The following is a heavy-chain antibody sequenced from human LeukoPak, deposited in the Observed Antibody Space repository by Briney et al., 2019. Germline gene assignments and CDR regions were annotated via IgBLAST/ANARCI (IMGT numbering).Heavy chain of an antibody. Sequence: ASVKVSCKASGYTFTRYFIHWVRQTPGRGLEWMGTINPSGGSTGYAQKFQGRVTMTRDTSTSTVYMELSSLRSEDTAVYYCAREGGGGIDIEPSFDYWGQGTLVTVSS. CDR3: AREGGGGIDIEPSFDY. CDR2: INPSGGST. D-gene: IGHD2-15*01. V-gene: IGHV1-46*01. CDR1: GYTFTRYF. J-gene: IGHJ4*02.